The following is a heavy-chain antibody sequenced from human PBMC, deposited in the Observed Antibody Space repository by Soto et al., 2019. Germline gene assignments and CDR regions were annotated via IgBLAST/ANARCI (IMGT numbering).Heavy chain of an antibody. CDR1: GFTFSSYS. D-gene: IGHD1-26*01. CDR2: ISSGSGTI. J-gene: IGHJ4*02. V-gene: IGHV3-48*02. Sequence: EVQLVESGGGLVQPRGSLRLSCAASGFTFSSYSMNWVRQAPGKGLEWVSYISSGSGTIYYADSVKGRFTISRDNAKNSLYLQMNSLRDEDTAVYYCARDGSGSYPYYFDYWGQGTLVTVSS. CDR3: ARDGSGSYPYYFDY.